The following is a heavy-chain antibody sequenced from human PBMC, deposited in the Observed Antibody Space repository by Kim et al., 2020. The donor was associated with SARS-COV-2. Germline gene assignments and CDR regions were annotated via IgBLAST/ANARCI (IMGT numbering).Heavy chain of an antibody. Sequence: GGSLRLSCAASGFTFSNAWMSWVRQAPGKGLEWVGRIKSKTDGGTTDYAAPVKGRFTISRDDSKNTLYLQMNSLKTEDTAVYYCTTDHVDNPRITMVRGVIIYYYYGMDVWGQGTTVTVSS. V-gene: IGHV3-15*01. J-gene: IGHJ6*02. CDR2: IKSKTDGGTT. D-gene: IGHD3-10*01. CDR3: TTDHVDNPRITMVRGVIIYYYYGMDV. CDR1: GFTFSNAW.